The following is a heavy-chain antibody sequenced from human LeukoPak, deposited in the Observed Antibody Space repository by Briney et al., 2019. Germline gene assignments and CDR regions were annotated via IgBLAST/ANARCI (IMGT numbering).Heavy chain of an antibody. CDR3: ARVSGYDWESFYDY. J-gene: IGHJ4*02. V-gene: IGHV4-59*01. CDR2: IYYSGST. CDR1: GGSISSYY. D-gene: IGHD5-12*01. Sequence: LETLSLTCTVSGGSISSYYWSWIRQPPGKGLEWIGYIYYSGSTNYNPSLKSRVPISVDTSKNQFSLKLSSVTAADTAVYYCARVSGYDWESFYDYWGQGTLVTVPS.